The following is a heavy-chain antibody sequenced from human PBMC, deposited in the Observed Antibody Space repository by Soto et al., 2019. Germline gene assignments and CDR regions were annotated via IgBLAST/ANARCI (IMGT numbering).Heavy chain of an antibody. V-gene: IGHV1-3*04. J-gene: IGHJ3*01. D-gene: IGHD3-10*02. Sequence: QAQLVQSGAEVTKPGASVKISCKASGYMFTTLPTHWVRQAPGQGLEWMGWINTANGDTKYSLKYEGRITLTRDPSTFTTYLELTTLTSEDTAVYFCARDRHPTAYYVNDAFNVWGQGTMISVSS. CDR2: INTANGDT. CDR1: GYMFTTLP. CDR3: ARDRHPTAYYVNDAFNV.